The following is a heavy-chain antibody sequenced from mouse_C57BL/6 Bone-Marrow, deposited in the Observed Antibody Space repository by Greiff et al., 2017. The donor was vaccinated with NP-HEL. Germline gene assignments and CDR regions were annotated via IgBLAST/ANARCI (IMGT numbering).Heavy chain of an antibody. CDR1: GFTFSSYA. V-gene: IGHV5-4*01. Sequence: EVKVVESGGGLVKPGGSLKLSCAASGFTFSSYAMSWVRQTPEKRLEWVATISDGGSYTYYPDNVKGRFTISRDNAKNNLYLQMSHLKSEDTAMYYRARDRTSYYDYLCFDYWGQGRTLTVSS. J-gene: IGHJ2*01. CDR3: ARDRTSYYDYLCFDY. D-gene: IGHD2-4*01. CDR2: ISDGGSYT.